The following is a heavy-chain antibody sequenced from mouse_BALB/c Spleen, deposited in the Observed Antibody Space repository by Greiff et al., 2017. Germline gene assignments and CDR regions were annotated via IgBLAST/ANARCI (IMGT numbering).Heavy chain of an antibody. CDR1: GDSITSGY. J-gene: IGHJ3*01. CDR2: ISYSGST. CDR3: EIIYSDYDRAY. Sequence: EVKVEESGPSLVKPSQTLSLTCSVTGDSITSGYWNWIRKFPGNKLEYMGYISYSGSTYYNPSLKSRISITRDTSKNQYYLQLNSVTTEDTATYYSEIIYSDYDRAYWGQGTLVTVSA. D-gene: IGHD2-4*01. V-gene: IGHV3-8*02.